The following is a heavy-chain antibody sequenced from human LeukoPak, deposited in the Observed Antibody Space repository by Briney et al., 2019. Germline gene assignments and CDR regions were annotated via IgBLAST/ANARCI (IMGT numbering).Heavy chain of an antibody. V-gene: IGHV3-23*01. D-gene: IGHD6-13*01. Sequence: GGSLRLSCAASGFTFSNAWMNWVRQAPGKGLEWVSAISGSGGSTYYADSVKGRFTISRDNSKNTLYLQMNSLRAEDTAVYYCARDPRWSPFDDWGQGTLVTVSS. CDR2: ISGSGGST. J-gene: IGHJ4*02. CDR1: GFTFSNAW. CDR3: ARDPRWSPFDD.